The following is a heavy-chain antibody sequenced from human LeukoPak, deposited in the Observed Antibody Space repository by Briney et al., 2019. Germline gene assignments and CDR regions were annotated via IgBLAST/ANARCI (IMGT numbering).Heavy chain of an antibody. J-gene: IGHJ5*02. CDR3: AHGTADTYYYGSGNWFDP. CDR2: IYWNDDK. D-gene: IGHD3-10*01. CDR1: GFSLSTSGVG. V-gene: IGHV2-5*01. Sequence: ESGPTLVKPTQTLTLTCTFSGFSLSTSGVGVGWIRQPPGKALEWLALIYWNDDKRYSPSLKSRLTITKDTSKTQVVLTMTNMDPVDTATYYCAHGTADTYYYGSGNWFDPWGQGTLATVSS.